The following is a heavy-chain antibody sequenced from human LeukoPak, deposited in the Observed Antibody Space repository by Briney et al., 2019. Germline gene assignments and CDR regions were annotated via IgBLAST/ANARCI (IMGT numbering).Heavy chain of an antibody. J-gene: IGHJ3*02. CDR3: AGDRLRAAFDI. V-gene: IGHV3-21*01. CDR2: ISSSSSYI. D-gene: IGHD6-6*01. Sequence: GGSLRLSGAASGFTFSSYSMDWVRQAPGKGLEWVSSISSSSSYIYYADSVKGRFTISRDNAKNSLYLQMNSLRAEDTAVYYCAGDRLRAAFDIWGQGTMVTVSS. CDR1: GFTFSSYS.